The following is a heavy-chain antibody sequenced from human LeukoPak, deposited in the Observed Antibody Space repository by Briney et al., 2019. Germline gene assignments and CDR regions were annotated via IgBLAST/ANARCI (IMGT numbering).Heavy chain of an antibody. D-gene: IGHD3-22*01. CDR1: GFTFSSYA. J-gene: IGHJ4*02. CDR3: ARDYYYDSSGYSYYFDY. Sequence: GGSLRLSCAASGFTFSSYAMSWVRQAPGKGLEWVAVIWYDGSNKYYADSVKGRFTISRDNSKNTLYLQMNSLRAEGTAVYYCARDYYYDSSGYSYYFDYWGQGTLVTVSS. CDR2: IWYDGSNK. V-gene: IGHV3-33*08.